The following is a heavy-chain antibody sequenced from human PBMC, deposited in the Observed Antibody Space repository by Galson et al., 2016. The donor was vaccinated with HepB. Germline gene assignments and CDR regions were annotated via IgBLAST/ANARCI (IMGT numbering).Heavy chain of an antibody. Sequence: SLRLSCAVSAGTFKNYAMNWVRQAPGKALEWVAAISGSGGRTSYDDAVRRRFTISRDNSKNTLFLRMNSVGVEDTAVYFCAKSGFFGELDKWGQGTLVTVSS. CDR3: AKSGFFGELDK. CDR1: AGTFKNYA. V-gene: IGHV3-23*01. D-gene: IGHD3-10*01. J-gene: IGHJ4*02. CDR2: ISGSGGRT.